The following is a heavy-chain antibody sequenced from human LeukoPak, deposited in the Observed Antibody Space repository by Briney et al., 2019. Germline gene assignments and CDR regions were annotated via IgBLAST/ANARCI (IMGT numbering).Heavy chain of an antibody. CDR2: IYYSGST. J-gene: IGHJ4*02. CDR1: GGSISSSSYY. CDR3: ARLGLSYYNSSGYLNDFDY. D-gene: IGHD3-22*01. V-gene: IGHV4-39*01. Sequence: SETLSLTCTVSGGSISSSSYYWGWIRQPPGKGLEWIGSIYYSGSTYYNPSRKSRVTISVDTSKNQFSLKLSSVTAADTAVYYCARLGLSYYNSSGYLNDFDYWGQGTLVTVSS.